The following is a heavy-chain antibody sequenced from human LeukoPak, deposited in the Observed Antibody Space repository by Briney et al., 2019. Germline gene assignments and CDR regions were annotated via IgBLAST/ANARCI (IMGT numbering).Heavy chain of an antibody. CDR2: ISHGGST. CDR1: GGPLSGYY. J-gene: IGHJ4*02. CDR3: ARNDSSGYFDY. V-gene: IGHV4-34*01. D-gene: IGHD3-22*01. Sequence: PSETLSLTCAVYGGPLSGYYWSWIRQPPGKGLEWIGEISHGGSTNYNPSLKSRVTIAVDTSKNQFSLKLSSVTAADTAVYYCARNDSSGYFDYWGQGTLVTVSS.